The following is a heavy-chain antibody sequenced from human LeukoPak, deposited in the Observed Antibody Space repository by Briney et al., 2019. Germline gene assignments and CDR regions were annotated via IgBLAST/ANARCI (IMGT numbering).Heavy chain of an antibody. J-gene: IGHJ4*02. V-gene: IGHV3-30*18. Sequence: PGGSLRLSCAASGFTFSSYGMHWVRQAPGKGLEWVAVISYDGSNKYYADSVKGRFTISRDNSKNTLYLQMNSLRAEDTAVYYCAKDVLLQGGDLREDYFDYWGQGTLVTVSS. D-gene: IGHD2-21*01. CDR3: AKDVLLQGGDLREDYFDY. CDR2: ISYDGSNK. CDR1: GFTFSSYG.